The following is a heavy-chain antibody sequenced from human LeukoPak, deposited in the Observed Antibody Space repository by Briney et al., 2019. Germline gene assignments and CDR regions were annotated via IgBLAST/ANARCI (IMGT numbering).Heavy chain of an antibody. V-gene: IGHV4-59*01. CDR1: GGSISSYY. Sequence: ETLSLTCTVSGGSISSYYWSWIRQPPGKGLEWIGHIYYSGSTIYNLSLKSRVTISVDTSKTQLFLKLSSVTAADTAVYYCARLYFYDSSAYPGAFDIWGQGTMVTVSS. J-gene: IGHJ3*02. CDR2: IYYSGST. CDR3: ARLYFYDSSAYPGAFDI. D-gene: IGHD3-22*01.